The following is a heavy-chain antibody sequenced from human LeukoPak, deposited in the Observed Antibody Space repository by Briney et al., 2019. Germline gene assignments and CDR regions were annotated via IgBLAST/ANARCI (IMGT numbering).Heavy chain of an antibody. J-gene: IGHJ3*02. V-gene: IGHV4-59*08. Sequence: SETLSLTCTVSGGSISSYYWSWIRQPPGKGLEWIGYIYYSGSTNYNPSLKSRVTISADTSKNQFSLKLSSVTAADTAVYYCARRSYYYDSSGYYNDAFDIWGQGTMVTVSS. CDR1: GGSISSYY. CDR2: IYYSGST. CDR3: ARRSYYYDSSGYYNDAFDI. D-gene: IGHD3-22*01.